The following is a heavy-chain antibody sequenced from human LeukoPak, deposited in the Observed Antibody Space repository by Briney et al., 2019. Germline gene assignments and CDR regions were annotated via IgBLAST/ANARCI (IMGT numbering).Heavy chain of an antibody. Sequence: GGSLRLSCAASEFSVGSNYMTWVRQAPGKGLEWVSLIYSGGSTYYADSVKGRFTISRDNSKNSLYLQMNRLRADDTAVYYCARPRGCGTSRCNNFDYWGQGTLVTVSS. CDR2: IYSGGST. CDR1: EFSVGSNY. V-gene: IGHV3-66*04. J-gene: IGHJ4*02. CDR3: ARPRGCGTSRCNNFDY. D-gene: IGHD2-21*01.